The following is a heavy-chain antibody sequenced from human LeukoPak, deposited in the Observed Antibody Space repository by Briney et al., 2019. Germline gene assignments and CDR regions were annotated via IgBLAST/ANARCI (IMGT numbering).Heavy chain of an antibody. CDR2: FYDGGVT. CDR1: GFTVCIDY. J-gene: IGHJ4*02. V-gene: IGHV3-66*02. Sequence: GGSLRLSCAASGFTVCIDYMVCARHAPGRGLEYVLIFYDGGVTFFPNPGEGRFPISRDNSKNKLYLQMNSLRAEDTAVYYCARGSHEHHCNAYFYFFYYWGKGNLVSVAS. CDR3: ARGSHEHHCNAYFYFFYY. D-gene: IGHD2/OR15-2a*01.